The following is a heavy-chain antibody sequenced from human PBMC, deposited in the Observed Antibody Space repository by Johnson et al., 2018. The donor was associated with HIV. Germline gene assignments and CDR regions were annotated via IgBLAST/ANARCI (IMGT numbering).Heavy chain of an antibody. D-gene: IGHD4-17*01. CDR3: AKGVASTTVAAVDI. CDR1: GFTFSSYG. Sequence: QVQLVESGGGVVQPGGSLRLSCAASGFTFSSYGMHWVRQAPGKGLEWVAFIRYDGSNKYYADSVKGRFTLSRDNSKNTLYLQMNSLRAEDTALYYCAKGVASTTVAAVDIWGPGTMVTVSS. J-gene: IGHJ3*02. V-gene: IGHV3-30*02. CDR2: IRYDGSNK.